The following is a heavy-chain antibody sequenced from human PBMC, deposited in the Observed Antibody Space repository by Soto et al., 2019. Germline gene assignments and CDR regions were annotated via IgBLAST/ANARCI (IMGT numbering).Heavy chain of an antibody. CDR1: GGSVSIGDYL. CDR3: ARARGGDSGDYASLFDR. J-gene: IGHJ6*02. D-gene: IGHD4-17*01. CDR2: IHDSGNT. Sequence: SETLSLTCTVFGGSVSIGDYLWSWIRQRPGKGLEWIGYIHDSGNTYYNPSLKSRVTISLDTSKNQFSLKVTSMTAADTAVYFCARARGGDSGDYASLFDRWGQGTTVTVSS. V-gene: IGHV4-30-4*01.